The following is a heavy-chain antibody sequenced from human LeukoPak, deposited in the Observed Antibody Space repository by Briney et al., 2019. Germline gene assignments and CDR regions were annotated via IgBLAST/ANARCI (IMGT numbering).Heavy chain of an antibody. CDR2: IIPIFGTA. CDR1: GGTFSSYA. J-gene: IGHJ5*02. Sequence: ASVKVSCKASGGTFSSYAVSWVRQAPGQGLEWMGGIIPIFGTANYAQKFQGRVTITADESTSTAYMELSSLRSEDTAVYYCVRGRRFGGSIAFDPWGQGSLVTVSS. V-gene: IGHV1-69*01. CDR3: VRGRRFGGSIAFDP. D-gene: IGHD3-3*01.